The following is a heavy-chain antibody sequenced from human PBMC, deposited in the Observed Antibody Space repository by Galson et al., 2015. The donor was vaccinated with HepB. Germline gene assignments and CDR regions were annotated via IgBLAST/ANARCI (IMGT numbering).Heavy chain of an antibody. J-gene: IGHJ6*02. CDR1: GFTFSNAW. Sequence: SLRLSCAASGFTFSNAWMSWVRQAPGKGLEWVGRIKSKTDGGTTDYAAPVKGRFTISRDDSKNTLHLQMNSLKTEDTAVYYCTTCCWIQLWFPYYYYYGMDVWGQGTTVTVSS. V-gene: IGHV3-15*01. CDR2: IKSKTDGGTT. CDR3: TTCCWIQLWFPYYYYYGMDV. D-gene: IGHD5-18*01.